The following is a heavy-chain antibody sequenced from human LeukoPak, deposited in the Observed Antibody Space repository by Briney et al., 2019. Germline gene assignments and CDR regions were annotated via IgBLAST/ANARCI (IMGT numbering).Heavy chain of an antibody. CDR1: GGSFSGCY. Sequence: SETLSLTCAVYGGSFSGCYWSWIRQPPGKGLEWVGEINHSGSTNYNPSLKSRVTISVDTSKNQLSLKLSSVTAADTAVYYCARGRYCSSTSCYIYNWFDRWGQGTLVTVSS. D-gene: IGHD2-2*02. V-gene: IGHV4-34*01. CDR3: ARGRYCSSTSCYIYNWFDR. J-gene: IGHJ5*02. CDR2: INHSGST.